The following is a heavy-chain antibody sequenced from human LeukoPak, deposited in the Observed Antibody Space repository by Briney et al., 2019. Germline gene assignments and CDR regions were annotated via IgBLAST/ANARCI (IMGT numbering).Heavy chain of an antibody. CDR1: GGSISGYY. J-gene: IGHJ2*01. CDR3: ASERTARSYWYFDL. V-gene: IGHV4-59*01. Sequence: SETLPLTCIVSGGSISGYYWSWIRQPPGKGLEWIGSIYYSGSTNYNPSLKSRVTISVDTSKNQFSLKLSSVTAADTAVYYCASERTARSYWYFDLWGRGTLVTVSS. CDR2: IYYSGST. D-gene: IGHD2-21*02.